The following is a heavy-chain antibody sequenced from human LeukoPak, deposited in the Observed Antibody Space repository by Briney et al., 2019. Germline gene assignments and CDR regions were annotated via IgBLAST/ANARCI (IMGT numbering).Heavy chain of an antibody. D-gene: IGHD6-13*01. CDR3: ARRNWGIAAADY. CDR2: MNPNSGNT. CDR1: GHTFTSYD. Sequence: ASVKVSCKASGHTFTSYDINWVRQATGQGLEWMGWMNPNSGNTGYAQKFQGRVTMTRNTSISTAYMELSSLRSEDTAVYYCARRNWGIAAADYWGQGTLVTVSS. J-gene: IGHJ4*02. V-gene: IGHV1-8*01.